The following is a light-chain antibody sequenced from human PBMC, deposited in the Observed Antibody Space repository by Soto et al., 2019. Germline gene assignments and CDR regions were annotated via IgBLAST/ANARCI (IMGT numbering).Light chain of an antibody. J-gene: IGKJ1*01. CDR2: CAS. CDR3: QQYAASPRT. Sequence: EVVLTQSPGTLSLSPRERATLSCRASQSVSNNYLAWYQHKPGQAPRLLIYCASNRAPGIPDRFSGSGSGPDFTLTISRLEPEDFAVYYCQQYAASPRTFGQGTLVEVK. V-gene: IGKV3-20*01. CDR1: QSVSNNY.